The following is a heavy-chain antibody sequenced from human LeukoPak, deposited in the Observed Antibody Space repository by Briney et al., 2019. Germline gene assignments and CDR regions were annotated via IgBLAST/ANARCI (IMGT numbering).Heavy chain of an antibody. CDR2: IYGGVST. J-gene: IGHJ4*02. CDR3: ARAPRVGATEFDF. Sequence: PGGSLRLSCAASGFTVSSNYMSWVRQAPGKGLEWVSVIYGGVSTVYADSVQGRFTISRDNSKNTLYLQMNSLRAEDTAVYYCARAPRVGATEFDFWGQGTLVTVSS. CDR1: GFTVSSNY. D-gene: IGHD1-26*01. V-gene: IGHV3-66*01.